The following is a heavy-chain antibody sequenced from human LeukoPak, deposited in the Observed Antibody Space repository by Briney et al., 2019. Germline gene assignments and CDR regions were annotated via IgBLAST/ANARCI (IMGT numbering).Heavy chain of an antibody. CDR2: IYYSGST. D-gene: IGHD3-22*01. CDR1: GGSISSYY. V-gene: IGHV4-59*12. Sequence: PSETLSLTCTVSGGSISSYYWSWLRQPPGKGLEWIGYIYYSGSTNYNPSLKSRVTISVDTSKNQFSLKLSSVTAADTAVYYCAREPRATMIVVVWGQGTLVTVSS. CDR3: AREPRATMIVVV. J-gene: IGHJ4*02.